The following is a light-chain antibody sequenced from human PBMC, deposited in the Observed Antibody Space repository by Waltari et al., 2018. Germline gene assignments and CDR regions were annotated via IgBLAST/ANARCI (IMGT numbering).Light chain of an antibody. CDR1: SGHSNYA. Sequence: QAVLTQSPSASASRGASVKLTCTLSSGHSNYAISWHQQQPVQGPPFLMKVHSGGTQFRGDGIPDRFTGSCSGSERYLSISSLQADDEADYYCPTWGTGVQVVFGGGTKLTVL. CDR3: PTWGTGVQVV. CDR2: VHSGGTQ. J-gene: IGLJ3*02. V-gene: IGLV4-69*01.